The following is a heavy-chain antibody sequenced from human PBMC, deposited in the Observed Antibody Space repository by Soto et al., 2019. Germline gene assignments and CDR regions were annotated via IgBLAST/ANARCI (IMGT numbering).Heavy chain of an antibody. CDR3: ARDLNSSGWYADDAFDI. V-gene: IGHV3-66*01. Sequence: PGGSLRLSCAASVFTVSSNYMSWVRQAPGKGLEWVSVIYSGGSTYYADSVKGRFTISRDNSKNTLYLQMNSLRAEDTAVYYCARDLNSSGWYADDAFDIWGQGTMVTVSS. CDR1: VFTVSSNY. D-gene: IGHD6-19*01. J-gene: IGHJ3*02. CDR2: IYSGGST.